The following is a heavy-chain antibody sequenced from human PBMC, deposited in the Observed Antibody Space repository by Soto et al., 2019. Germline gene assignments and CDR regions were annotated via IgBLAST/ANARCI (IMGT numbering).Heavy chain of an antibody. D-gene: IGHD3-22*01. CDR3: ARGGDNSDGSGYHYTALLAF. Sequence: YGASFSGYSWTWIRQPPGKGLEWIGEINQSGGTTYNPSLKSRLTMSIDTSKNHFYLKLTSVTAADSAVYYCARGGDNSDGSGYHYTALLAFWGQGTLVTVSS. CDR2: INQSGGT. CDR1: GASFSGYS. J-gene: IGHJ4*02. V-gene: IGHV4-34*01.